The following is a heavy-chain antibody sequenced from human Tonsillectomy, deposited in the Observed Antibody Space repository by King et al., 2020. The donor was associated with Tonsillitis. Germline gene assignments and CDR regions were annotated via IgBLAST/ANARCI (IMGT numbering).Heavy chain of an antibody. CDR1: GFTFSYAW. CDR2: IKSKSDGETI. J-gene: IGHJ5*02. D-gene: IGHD2-2*01. Sequence: VQLVESGGGLVKPGGSVRLSCAASGFTFSYAWMSWVRQAPGKGLEWVGRIKSKSDGETIDYAAPVKGRFIISRDDSKTMLYLQMNNLKTEDTAVYYCTTDCSSTSCYGCAWFDTWGQGSLVTVSS. V-gene: IGHV3-15*01. CDR3: TTDCSSTSCYGCAWFDT.